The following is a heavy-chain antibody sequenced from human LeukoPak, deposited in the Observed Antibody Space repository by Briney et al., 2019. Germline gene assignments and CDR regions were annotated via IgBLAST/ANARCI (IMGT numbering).Heavy chain of an antibody. J-gene: IGHJ4*02. Sequence: GESLKISCKGSGYSFTSYWIGWVRQMAGKGLEWMGIIYPGDSDTRYSPSFQGQVTISADKSISTAYLQWSSLKASDTAMYYCARLAPNYGGNLGNYFDYWGQGTLVTVSS. D-gene: IGHD4-23*01. V-gene: IGHV5-51*01. CDR1: GYSFTSYW. CDR2: IYPGDSDT. CDR3: ARLAPNYGGNLGNYFDY.